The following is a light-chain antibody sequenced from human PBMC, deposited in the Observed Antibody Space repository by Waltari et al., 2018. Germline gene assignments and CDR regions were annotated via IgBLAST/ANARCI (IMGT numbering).Light chain of an antibody. V-gene: IGLV8-61*01. J-gene: IGLJ3*02. CDR3: ALYMGSGIWV. CDR1: SGSVSTTSY. CDR2: KGS. Sequence: QTVVTQEPSLSVSPGGTVTLTCALTSGSVSTTSYATWYQQTPGQPPRTLVYKGSSRSSGVPDRFSGSIVGNKAALTITGAQADDECNYYCALYMGSGIWVFGGGTKLTVL.